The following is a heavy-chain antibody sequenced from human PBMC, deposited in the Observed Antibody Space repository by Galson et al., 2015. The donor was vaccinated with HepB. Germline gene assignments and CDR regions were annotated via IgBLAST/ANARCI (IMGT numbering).Heavy chain of an antibody. CDR2: INPSSGGT. V-gene: IGHV1-2*02. Sequence: SVKVSCKAYGYTFTGYYIHWVRQAPGQGLEWMGWINPSSGGTNYAQNFQGRVTMTRETSTNSVYMELSSLRSDDTAVYYCARDKGRDGYNADAFDIWGQGTMLTVSS. D-gene: IGHD5-24*01. CDR3: ARDKGRDGYNADAFDI. CDR1: GYTFTGYY. J-gene: IGHJ3*02.